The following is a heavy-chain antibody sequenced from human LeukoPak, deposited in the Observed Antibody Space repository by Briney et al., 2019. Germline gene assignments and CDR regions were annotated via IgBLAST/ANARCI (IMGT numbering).Heavy chain of an antibody. Sequence: SETLSLTCTVSGGSISSSSYYWGWIRQPPGKGLEWIGSIYYSGSTYYNPSLKSRVTVSVDTSKNKFSLKLNSVTAADTAVYYCARPAYRGSYYDAFDIWGQGTMVTVSS. CDR2: IYYSGST. CDR3: ARPAYRGSYYDAFDI. CDR1: GGSISSSSYY. V-gene: IGHV4-39*01. J-gene: IGHJ3*02. D-gene: IGHD1-26*01.